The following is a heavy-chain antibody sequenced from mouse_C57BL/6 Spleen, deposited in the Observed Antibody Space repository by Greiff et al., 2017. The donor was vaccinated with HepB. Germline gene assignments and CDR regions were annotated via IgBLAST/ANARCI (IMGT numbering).Heavy chain of an antibody. J-gene: IGHJ4*01. CDR2: IDPSDSET. D-gene: IGHD4-1*01. V-gene: IGHV1-52*01. Sequence: VKLQQPGAELVRPGSSVKLSCKASGYTFTSYWMHWVKQRPIQGLEWIGNIDPSDSETHYNQKFKDKATLTVDKSSSTAYMQLSSLTSEDSAVYYCARRLGLYAMDYWGQGTSVTVSS. CDR1: GYTFTSYW. CDR3: ARRLGLYAMDY.